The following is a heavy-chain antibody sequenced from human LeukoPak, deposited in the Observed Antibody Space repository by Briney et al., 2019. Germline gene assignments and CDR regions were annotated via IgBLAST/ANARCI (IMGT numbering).Heavy chain of an antibody. CDR1: GFTFSTYT. D-gene: IGHD7-27*01. CDR3: VRDRNWAFDY. CDR2: INTKSKTI. J-gene: IGHJ4*02. Sequence: TGGSLRLSCAASGFTFSTYTMNWVRQAPGKGLEWVSFINTKSKTIYYADSVEGRFTISRDNGKNSLYLQMNSLRAEDTALYYCVRDRNWAFDYWGQGTLVTVSS. V-gene: IGHV3-48*01.